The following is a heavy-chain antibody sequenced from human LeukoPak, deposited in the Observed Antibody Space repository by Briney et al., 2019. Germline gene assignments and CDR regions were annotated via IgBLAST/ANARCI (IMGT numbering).Heavy chain of an antibody. CDR2: ISSSGSTI. J-gene: IGHJ3*02. V-gene: IGHV3-48*03. D-gene: IGHD7-27*01. CDR3: ARPRSDWGAFDI. CDR1: GFTFSSYE. Sequence: GGSLRLSCAASGFTFSSYEMNWVRQAPGKGLEWVSYISSSGSTIYYAHYVKGRFTISRDNAKNSLYLQMNSLRAEDTAVYYCARPRSDWGAFDIWGQGTMVTVSS.